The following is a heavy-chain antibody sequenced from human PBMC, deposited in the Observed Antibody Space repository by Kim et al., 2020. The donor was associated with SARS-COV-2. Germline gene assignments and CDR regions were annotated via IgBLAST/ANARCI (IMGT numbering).Heavy chain of an antibody. V-gene: IGHV1-18*01. CDR3: AKVKGEVGREEDAFDV. CDR1: GYTFTTYG. CDR2: ISPYNGIT. J-gene: IGHJ3*01. D-gene: IGHD1-26*01. Sequence: ASVKVSCKASGYTFTTYGISWVRQAPGQGLEWMGWISPYNGITDYAQKLQGRVTMTTDTSTNTAYMELRSLRSDDTALYYCAKVKGEVGREEDAFDVWGQGTMVSVSA.